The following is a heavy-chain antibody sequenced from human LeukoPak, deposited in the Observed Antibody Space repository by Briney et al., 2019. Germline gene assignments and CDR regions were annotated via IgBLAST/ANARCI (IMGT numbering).Heavy chain of an antibody. CDR3: ARVVDTGGLADYFDY. CDR1: GYTFTSYY. J-gene: IGHJ4*02. Sequence: ASVKVSCKASGYTFTSYYMHWVRQAPGQGLEWMGIINPSGGSTSYAQKFQGRVTMTRDMSTSTAYMELRSLRSDDTAVYYCARVVDTGGLADYFDYWGQGTLVTVSS. CDR2: INPSGGST. V-gene: IGHV1-46*01. D-gene: IGHD5-18*01.